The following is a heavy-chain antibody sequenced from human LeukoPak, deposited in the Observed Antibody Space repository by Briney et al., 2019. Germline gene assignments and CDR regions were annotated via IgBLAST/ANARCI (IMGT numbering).Heavy chain of an antibody. CDR3: ATCPPSSGYDFDF. V-gene: IGHV3-48*03. J-gene: IGHJ4*02. Sequence: GGSLTLSCAAPRLTFSNYEMHWVRQAPGKGPEWLSYIISSGNTLYYADAVKGRLTISRDNSKNSLYLQMNSLRAEDTAVYYCATCPPSSGYDFDFWGQGALVTVSS. D-gene: IGHD6-13*01. CDR1: RLTFSNYE. CDR2: IISSGNTL.